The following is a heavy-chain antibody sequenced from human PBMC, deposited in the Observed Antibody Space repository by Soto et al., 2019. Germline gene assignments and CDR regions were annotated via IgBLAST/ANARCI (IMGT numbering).Heavy chain of an antibody. CDR2: IIPIFGTA. J-gene: IGHJ6*02. Sequence: SVKVSCKASGGTFSSYAISWVRQAPGQGLEWMGGIIPIFGTANYAQKFQGRVTITADKSTSTAYMELSSLRSEETAVYYCARAGRGGYYYDSSGYYQYYYYGMDVWGQGTTVTVSS. CDR3: ARAGRGGYYYDSSGYYQYYYYGMDV. D-gene: IGHD3-22*01. CDR1: GGTFSSYA. V-gene: IGHV1-69*06.